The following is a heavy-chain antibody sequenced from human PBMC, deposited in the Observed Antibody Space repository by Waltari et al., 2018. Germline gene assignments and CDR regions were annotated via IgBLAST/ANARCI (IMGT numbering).Heavy chain of an antibody. Sequence: EVQLVESGGGLVQPGGSLRLSCAASGFTFSSYWMSWVRQAPGKGLEWVANIKQDGSEKDYVDSVKGRFTISRDNAKNSLYLQMNSLRAEDTAVYYCARESHDYGDLFDYWGQGTLVTVSS. CDR1: GFTFSSYW. V-gene: IGHV3-7*01. CDR2: IKQDGSEK. J-gene: IGHJ4*02. CDR3: ARESHDYGDLFDY. D-gene: IGHD4-17*01.